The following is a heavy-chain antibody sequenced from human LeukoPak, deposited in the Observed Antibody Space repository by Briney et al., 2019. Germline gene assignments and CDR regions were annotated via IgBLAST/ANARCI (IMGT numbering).Heavy chain of an antibody. CDR1: GGSISSSNSY. J-gene: IGHJ4*02. CDR2: ISYSGST. D-gene: IGHD1-20*01. CDR3: ARRITGTTSDSFDY. Sequence: SETLSLTCTVSGGSISSSNSYWGWIRQPPGKGLEWIGSISYSGSTYYNPSLKSRVTIFGDTSKNQFSLKLSSVTAADTAVYYCARRITGTTSDSFDYWGQGTLVTVSS. V-gene: IGHV4-39*01.